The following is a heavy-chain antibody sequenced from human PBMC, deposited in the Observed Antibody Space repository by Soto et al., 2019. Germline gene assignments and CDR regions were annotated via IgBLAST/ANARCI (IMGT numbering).Heavy chain of an antibody. J-gene: IGHJ3*02. CDR3: ARDGIQRGIGGATPGIADALDI. V-gene: IGHV1-3*01. D-gene: IGHD1-26*01. Sequence: QVQLVQSGAEVKKPGASVKVSCKASGYIFATHSMHWVRQAPGQSLEWMGWINPGNGNTKYSLKFQDRVTITRDTSASTGYMELSSLTSEDTAVYYCARDGIQRGIGGATPGIADALDIWGQGTIVTVSS. CDR1: GYIFATHS. CDR2: INPGNGNT.